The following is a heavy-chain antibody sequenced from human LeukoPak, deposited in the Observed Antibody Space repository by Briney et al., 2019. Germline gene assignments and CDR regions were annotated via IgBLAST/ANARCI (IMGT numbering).Heavy chain of an antibody. CDR2: ISYDGSNK. J-gene: IGHJ4*02. CDR1: GFIFSSYA. CDR3: ARGRQWLAPPFDY. Sequence: PGGSLRLSCAASGFIFSSYAMHWVRQAPGKGLEWVAVISYDGSNKYYADSVKGRFTISRDNSKNTLYLQMNSLRAEDTAVYYCARGRQWLAPPFDYWGQGTLVTVSS. V-gene: IGHV3-30*04. D-gene: IGHD6-19*01.